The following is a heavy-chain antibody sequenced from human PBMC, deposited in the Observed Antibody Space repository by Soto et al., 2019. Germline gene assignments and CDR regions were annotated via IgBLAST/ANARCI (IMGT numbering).Heavy chain of an antibody. CDR1: GYTFTGYY. V-gene: IGHV1-2*04. J-gene: IGHJ4*02. CDR2: FNPNSGGT. CDR3: ARESCSSTSCYGDFDY. D-gene: IGHD2-2*01. Sequence: ASVKVSCKASGYTFTGYYMHWVRQAPGQGLEWMGWFNPNSGGTNYAQKFQGWVTMTRDTSISTAYMELSRLRSDDTAVYYCARESCSSTSCYGDFDYWGQGTLVTVSS.